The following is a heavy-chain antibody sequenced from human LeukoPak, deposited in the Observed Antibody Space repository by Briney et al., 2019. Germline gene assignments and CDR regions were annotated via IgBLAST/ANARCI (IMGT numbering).Heavy chain of an antibody. CDR3: ARDLVKTEFGFDH. D-gene: IGHD2-21*01. CDR1: GGSISSYY. V-gene: IGHV4-59*12. Sequence: SETLSLTCTGSGGSISSYYWSWLRQPPGKGLEWIGYIYYSGSTNYNPSLKSRVTISVDKSKNQFSLKLSSVTAADTAVYYCARDLVKTEFGFDHWGQGTLVTVSS. CDR2: IYYSGST. J-gene: IGHJ5*02.